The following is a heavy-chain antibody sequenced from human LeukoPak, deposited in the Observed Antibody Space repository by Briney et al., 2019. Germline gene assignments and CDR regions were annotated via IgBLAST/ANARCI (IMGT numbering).Heavy chain of an antibody. J-gene: IGHJ4*02. CDR1: GGSISTYY. V-gene: IGHV4-59*01. D-gene: IGHD5-24*01. CDR3: ARGGRWLQSRVFDY. Sequence: SSETLSLTCTVSGGSISTYYWSWVRQSPGKGLEWIGHIYYSGSTNYNPSLKSRVAMSVDTSKNQFSLKLSSVTAADTAVYYCARGGRWLQSRVFDYWGQGTLVTDSS. CDR2: IYYSGST.